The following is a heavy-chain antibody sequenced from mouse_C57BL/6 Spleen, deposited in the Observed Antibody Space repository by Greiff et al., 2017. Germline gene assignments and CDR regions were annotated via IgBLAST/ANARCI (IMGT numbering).Heavy chain of an antibody. CDR1: GYTFTSYG. CDR2: IYPRSGNT. J-gene: IGHJ1*03. CDR3: ADNYYGSSDGYFDV. Sequence: VQLQQSGAELARPGASVKMSCKASGYTFTSYGISWVKQRTGQGLEWIGEIYPRSGNTYYNEKFKGKATLTADKSSSTAYMALRSLTSENSAVYFCADNYYGSSDGYFDVWGTGTTVTVSS. V-gene: IGHV1-81*01. D-gene: IGHD1-1*01.